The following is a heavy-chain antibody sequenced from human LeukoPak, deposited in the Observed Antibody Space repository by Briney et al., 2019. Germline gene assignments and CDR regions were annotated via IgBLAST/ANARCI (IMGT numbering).Heavy chain of an antibody. CDR2: IYHGGTT. V-gene: IGHV4-4*02. CDR1: GGSITSSHW. CDR3: ATYPFGCGYGSYYFDY. J-gene: IGHJ4*02. D-gene: IGHD3-10*01. Sequence: PSETLSLTCAVSGGSITSSHWWGWARQPPGKGLEWIGEIYHGGTTNYTPSLKSRVTMSVDRSKNQFSLKLSSVTAADTAVYYCATYPFGCGYGSYYFDYWGQGTLVTVSS.